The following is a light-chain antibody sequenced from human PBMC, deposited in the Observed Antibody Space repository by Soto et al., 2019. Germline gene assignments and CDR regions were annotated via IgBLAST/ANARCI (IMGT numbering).Light chain of an antibody. J-gene: IGLJ3*02. V-gene: IGLV1-51*01. CDR2: DNN. Sequence: QSVLTQPPSVSAAPGQKVTISCSGSSSNIGNNYVSWYQQLPGTAPKLLIYDNNKRPSGIPDRFSGSKSGTSATLGITGLQTGDGADYYCGTWDSSLSAGVFGGGTKFTVL. CDR1: SSNIGNNY. CDR3: GTWDSSLSAGV.